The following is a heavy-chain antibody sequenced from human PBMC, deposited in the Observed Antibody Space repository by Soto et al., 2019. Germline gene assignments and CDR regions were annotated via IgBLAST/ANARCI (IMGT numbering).Heavy chain of an antibody. Sequence: ASVKVSCKASGYTFTGYYMHWVRQAPGQGLEWMGWINPNSGGTNYAQKFQGWVTMTRDTSISTAYMELSRLRSDDTAVYYCAREGIAVAGTGYYYGMDVWGQGTTVTVSS. CDR3: AREGIAVAGTGYYYGMDV. CDR2: INPNSGGT. J-gene: IGHJ6*02. CDR1: GYTFTGYY. D-gene: IGHD6-19*01. V-gene: IGHV1-2*04.